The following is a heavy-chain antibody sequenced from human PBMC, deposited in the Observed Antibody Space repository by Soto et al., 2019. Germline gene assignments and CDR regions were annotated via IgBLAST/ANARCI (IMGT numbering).Heavy chain of an antibody. V-gene: IGHV4-39*01. J-gene: IGHJ6*02. CDR1: GGSISSSSYY. Sequence: ASETLSLTCTVSGGSISSSSYYWGWIRQPPGKGLEWIGSIYYSGGTYYNPSLKSRVTISVDTSKNQFSLKLSSVTAADTAVYYCARHFYDFWSQDYYGMDVWGQGTTVTVSS. CDR3: ARHFYDFWSQDYYGMDV. CDR2: IYYSGGT. D-gene: IGHD3-3*01.